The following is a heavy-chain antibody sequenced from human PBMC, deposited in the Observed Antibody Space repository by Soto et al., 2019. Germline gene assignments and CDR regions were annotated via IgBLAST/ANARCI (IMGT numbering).Heavy chain of an antibody. Sequence: QVQLQESGPGLVKPSQTLSLICAVCGGSISSGNYYWSWIRQPPGKGLEWIGFMSYSGSTSYNASLKSRVTISVDTSKSQFSLNLSFVTAADTSVYYCATMGTPATGLYYFDNWGQGTLVTVSS. D-gene: IGHD1-7*01. CDR3: ATMGTPATGLYYFDN. V-gene: IGHV4-30-4*01. CDR1: GGSISSGNYY. CDR2: MSYSGST. J-gene: IGHJ4*02.